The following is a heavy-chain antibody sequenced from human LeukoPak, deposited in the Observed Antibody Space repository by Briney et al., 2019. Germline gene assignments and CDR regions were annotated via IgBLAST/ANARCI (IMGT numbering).Heavy chain of an antibody. D-gene: IGHD1-7*01. V-gene: IGHV3-21*01. CDR3: ARDAIGLTNWNYFVL. CDR2: ISSSSSYI. J-gene: IGHJ4*02. CDR1: GFTFSSYS. Sequence: PGGSLRLSCAASGFTFSSYSMNWVRQAPGKGLEWVSSISSSSSYIYYADSVKGRFTISRDNAKNSLYLQMNSLRAEDTAVYYCARDAIGLTNWNYFVLWGQGTLVTVSS.